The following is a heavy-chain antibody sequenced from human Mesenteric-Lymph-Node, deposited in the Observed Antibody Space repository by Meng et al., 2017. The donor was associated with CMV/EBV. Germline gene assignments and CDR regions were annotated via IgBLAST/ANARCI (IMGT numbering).Heavy chain of an antibody. Sequence: GESLKISCAASGFTFSSYAMSWVRQAPGKGLEWVSTISGGGGGTYYADSVKGRFTISRDNSKNTLYLQMNSLRAEDTAVYYCARDQGYCANGVCYGGDDYWGQGTLVTVSS. CDR3: ARDQGYCANGVCYGGDDY. CDR1: GFTFSSYA. CDR2: ISGGGGGT. J-gene: IGHJ4*02. V-gene: IGHV3-23*01. D-gene: IGHD2-8*01.